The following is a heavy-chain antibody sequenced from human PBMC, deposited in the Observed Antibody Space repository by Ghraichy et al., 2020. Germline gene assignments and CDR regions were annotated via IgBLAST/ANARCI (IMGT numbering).Heavy chain of an antibody. CDR3: ARDSGDNYGYSNDY. CDR1: GYTFTSHA. D-gene: IGHD5-18*01. V-gene: IGHV1-3*01. CDR2: INAGNGNT. J-gene: IGHJ4*02. Sequence: ASVKVSCKASGYTFTSHAMHWVRQAPGQRLEWMGWINAGNGNTKYSQKFQDRVTITRDTSASTAYMELSSLRSEDTAVYYCARDSGDNYGYSNDYWGQGTLVTVSS.